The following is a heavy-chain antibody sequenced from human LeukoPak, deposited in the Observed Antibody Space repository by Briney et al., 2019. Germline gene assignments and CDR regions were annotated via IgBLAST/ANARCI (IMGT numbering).Heavy chain of an antibody. Sequence: PSETLSLTCTVSGGSIGSYYWSWIRQPAGKGLEWIGRIYSTGSTNHNPSLKTRVTISVDTSKNQFSLRLSSVTAADTAVYYCARAAERDWFDPWGQGTLVTISS. J-gene: IGHJ5*02. V-gene: IGHV4-4*07. CDR1: GGSIGSYY. CDR2: IYSTGST. CDR3: ARAAERDWFDP.